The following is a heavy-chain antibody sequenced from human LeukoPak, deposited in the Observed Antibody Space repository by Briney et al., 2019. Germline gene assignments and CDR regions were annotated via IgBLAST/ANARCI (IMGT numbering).Heavy chain of an antibody. CDR3: ARTPIVVVTARTDKYYYYMDV. J-gene: IGHJ6*03. D-gene: IGHD2-21*02. Sequence: ASVKVSCKASGYTFTSYDINWVRQATGQGLEWMGWMNSNSGNTGYAQKFQGRVTMTRNTSISTAYMELSSLRSEDTAVYYCARTPIVVVTARTDKYYYYMDVWGKGTTVTVSS. CDR2: MNSNSGNT. V-gene: IGHV1-8*01. CDR1: GYTFTSYD.